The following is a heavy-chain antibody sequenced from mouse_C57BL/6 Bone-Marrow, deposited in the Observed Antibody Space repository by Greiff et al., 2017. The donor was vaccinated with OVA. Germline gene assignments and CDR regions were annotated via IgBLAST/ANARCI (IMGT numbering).Heavy chain of an antibody. V-gene: IGHV14-4*01. D-gene: IGHD1-1*01. CDR3: TLNYYGSSLAWFAY. CDR1: GFNIKDDY. Sequence: VQLQQSGAELVRPGASVKLSCTASGFNIKDDYMNWVKQRPEPGLEWIGWIDPENGDTEYASKFQGKATITADTSSNTADLQLSSLTSEDTAVYYCTLNYYGSSLAWFAYWGQGTLVTVSA. J-gene: IGHJ3*01. CDR2: IDPENGDT.